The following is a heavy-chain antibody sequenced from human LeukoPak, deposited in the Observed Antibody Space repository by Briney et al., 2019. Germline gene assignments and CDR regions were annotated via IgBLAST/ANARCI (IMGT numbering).Heavy chain of an antibody. CDR2: IYYSGST. V-gene: IGHV4-39*01. Sequence: PSETLSLTCTVSGDSIRTSSYYWGWIRQPPGKGLEWIGSIYYSGSTYYNPSLKSRVAISMDTSKNQFSLKLSSVTAADTAMYYCARLLIYCSSTSCHFDYWGQGTLVTVSS. J-gene: IGHJ4*02. CDR3: ARLLIYCSSTSCHFDY. CDR1: GDSIRTSSYY. D-gene: IGHD2-2*01.